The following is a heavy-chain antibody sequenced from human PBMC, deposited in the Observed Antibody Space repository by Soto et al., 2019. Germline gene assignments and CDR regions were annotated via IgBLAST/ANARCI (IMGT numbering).Heavy chain of an antibody. CDR2: TSSSSSSYI. Sequence: PGGSLRLSCAASGFTFSSYSMNWVRQAPGKGLEWVSSTSSSSSSYISYADSVKGRFTISRDNAKSSLYLQMNSLRAEDTAVYYCARGSTSPRYYYYYMDVWGKGTTVTVSS. CDR3: ARGSTSPRYYYYYMDV. J-gene: IGHJ6*03. CDR1: GFTFSSYS. D-gene: IGHD2-2*01. V-gene: IGHV3-21*01.